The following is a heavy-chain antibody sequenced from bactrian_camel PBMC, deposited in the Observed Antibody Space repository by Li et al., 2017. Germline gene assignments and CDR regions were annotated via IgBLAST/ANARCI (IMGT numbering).Heavy chain of an antibody. J-gene: IGHJ6*01. CDR2: IDSAGRT. V-gene: IGHV3S53*01. D-gene: IGHD6*01. CDR1: GYTASTYC. CDR3: AISGPPSYGSVRNRVASLGY. Sequence: HVQLVESGGGSVQAGGSLRLSCVASGYTASTYCMGWFRQAAGKGREQVATIDSAGRTRYADSVKGRFTTSQDNTENTVYLQMNSLKPEDTAMYYCAISGPPSYGSVRNRVASLGYWGQGTQVTVS.